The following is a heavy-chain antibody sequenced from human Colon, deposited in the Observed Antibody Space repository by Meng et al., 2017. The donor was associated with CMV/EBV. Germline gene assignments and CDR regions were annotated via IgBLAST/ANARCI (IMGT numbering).Heavy chain of an antibody. Sequence: MNCVRQAPGKGLEWVSSISSSSSYIYYADSVKGRFTISRDNAKNSLYLQMNSLRAEDTAVYYCATSNYYDSSGLERFDYYYYYGMDVWGQGTTVTVSS. D-gene: IGHD3-22*01. V-gene: IGHV3-21*01. J-gene: IGHJ6*02. CDR2: ISSSSSYI. CDR3: ATSNYYDSSGLERFDYYYYYGMDV.